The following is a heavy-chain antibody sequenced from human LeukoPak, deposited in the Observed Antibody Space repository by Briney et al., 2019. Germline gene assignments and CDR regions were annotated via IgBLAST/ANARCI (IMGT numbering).Heavy chain of an antibody. CDR3: ATLITMVRGVRYYFDS. Sequence: SETLSLTCNVSGATISTNNFYWVWIRQSPGQGLEWIASLFHTGVTYYNPSLNGRVTISVDTSKNQFYLKMTSVTAADTSVYYCATLITMVRGVRYYFDSWGQGALVTVSS. D-gene: IGHD3-10*01. J-gene: IGHJ4*02. CDR1: GATISTNNFY. V-gene: IGHV4-39*01. CDR2: LFHTGVT.